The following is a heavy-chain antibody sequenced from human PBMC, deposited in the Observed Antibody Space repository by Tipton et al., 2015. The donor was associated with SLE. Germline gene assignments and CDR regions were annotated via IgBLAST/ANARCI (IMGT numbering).Heavy chain of an antibody. V-gene: IGHV4-59*01. J-gene: IGHJ3*02. Sequence: LRLSCTASGGSISSYYWSWIRQPPGKGLEWIGYIYYSGSTNYNPSLKSRVTISVDTSKNQFSLKLSSVTAADTAVYYCARRGGDAFDIWGQGTMVTVSS. CDR2: IYYSGST. D-gene: IGHD6-25*01. CDR1: GGSISSYY. CDR3: ARRGGDAFDI.